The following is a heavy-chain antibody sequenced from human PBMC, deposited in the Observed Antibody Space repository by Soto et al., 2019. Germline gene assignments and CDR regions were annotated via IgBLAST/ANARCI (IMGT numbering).Heavy chain of an antibody. CDR3: ARNPYSSSWPYYHYYGMDV. CDR2: ISAYNGNT. D-gene: IGHD6-13*01. Sequence: GASVKVSCKASGYTFTNYDISWMRQAPGQGLEWMGWISAYNGNTNYAQKRQGRVTMTTDTSTSTAYMELRSLRSDDPAVYYCARNPYSSSWPYYHYYGMDVWGQGTTVTVSS. V-gene: IGHV1-18*01. CDR1: GYTFTNYD. J-gene: IGHJ6*02.